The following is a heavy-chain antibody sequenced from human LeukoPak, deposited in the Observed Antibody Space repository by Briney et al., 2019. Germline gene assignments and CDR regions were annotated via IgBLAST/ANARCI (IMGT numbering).Heavy chain of an antibody. CDR2: IYSGGST. V-gene: IGHV3-53*01. Sequence: EWVSVIYSGGSTYYADSVKGRFTISRDNSKNTLYLQMNSLRAEDTAVYYCARFDPGYNFDYRGQGTLVTVSS. D-gene: IGHD1-1*01. CDR3: ARFDPGYNFDY. J-gene: IGHJ4*02.